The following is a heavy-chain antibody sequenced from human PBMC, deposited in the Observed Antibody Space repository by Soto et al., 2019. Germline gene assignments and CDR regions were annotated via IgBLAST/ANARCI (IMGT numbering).Heavy chain of an antibody. CDR2: VTDSGGKT. CDR1: GFPFTTYA. Sequence: EVQLLESGGGLVQPGGSLRLSCAASGFPFTTYAMSWVRRAPGKGLGWVPGVTDSGGKTYYADSVKGRFTISRDNSKNTLYLQMNSLRAEDTAVYYCAKGFIVAATTPEFDYWGQGTLVTVSS. D-gene: IGHD1-26*01. V-gene: IGHV3-23*01. CDR3: AKGFIVAATTPEFDY. J-gene: IGHJ4*02.